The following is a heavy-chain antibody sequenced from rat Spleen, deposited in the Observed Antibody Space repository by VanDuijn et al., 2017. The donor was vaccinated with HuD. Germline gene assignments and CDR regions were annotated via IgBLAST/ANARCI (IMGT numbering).Heavy chain of an antibody. Sequence: VQLKESGPGLVQPSQTLSLTCTVSGLSLTSNSVSWIRQPPGKGLEWVASISTGGGNTYYRDSVKGRFTISRDNAKSTLYLQMDSLRSEDTATYYCARRFDFDYWGQGVMVTVSS. CDR2: ISTGGGNT. CDR3: ARRFDFDY. D-gene: IGHD4-3*01. J-gene: IGHJ2*01. V-gene: IGHV5S23*01. CDR1: GLSLTSNS.